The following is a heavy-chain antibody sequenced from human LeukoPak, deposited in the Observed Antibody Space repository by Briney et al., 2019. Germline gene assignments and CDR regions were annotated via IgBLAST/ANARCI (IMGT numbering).Heavy chain of an antibody. Sequence: GASVKVSCKASGYTFTSYYMHWVRQAPGQGLEWMGIINPSGGSTSYAQKFQGRVTMTRDMSTSTVYMELSSLRSEDTAVYYCVRELEGGHFDYWGQGTLVTVSS. V-gene: IGHV1-46*01. D-gene: IGHD1-1*01. CDR1: GYTFTSYY. CDR3: VRELEGGHFDY. CDR2: INPSGGST. J-gene: IGHJ4*02.